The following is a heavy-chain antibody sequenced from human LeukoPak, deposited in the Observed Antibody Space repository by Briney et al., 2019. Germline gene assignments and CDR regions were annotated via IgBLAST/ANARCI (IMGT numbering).Heavy chain of an antibody. CDR3: ARGDTAMGYGGYYFDY. CDR1: GFTFSSYS. Sequence: GGSLRLSCAASGFTFSSYSMNWVRQAPGKGLEWVSSISSSSYIYYADSVKGRLTISRDNAKNSLYLQMNSLRAEDTAVYYCARGDTAMGYGGYYFDYWGQGTLVTVAS. D-gene: IGHD5-18*01. J-gene: IGHJ4*02. CDR2: ISSSSYI. V-gene: IGHV3-21*01.